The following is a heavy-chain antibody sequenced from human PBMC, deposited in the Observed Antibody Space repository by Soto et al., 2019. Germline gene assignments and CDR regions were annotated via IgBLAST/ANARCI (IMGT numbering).Heavy chain of an antibody. Sequence: SETLSLTCTVSGGSISSYYWSWIRQPPGKGLEWIGYIYYSGSTNYNPSLKSRVTISVDTSENQFSLKLSSVTAADTAVYYGAREASTDAFDIWGQGTMVTVSS. D-gene: IGHD2-2*01. J-gene: IGHJ3*02. CDR2: IYYSGST. V-gene: IGHV4-59*01. CDR1: GGSISSYY. CDR3: AREASTDAFDI.